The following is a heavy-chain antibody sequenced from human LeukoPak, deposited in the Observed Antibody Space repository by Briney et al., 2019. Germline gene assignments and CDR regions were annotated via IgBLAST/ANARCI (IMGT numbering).Heavy chain of an antibody. V-gene: IGHV3-30*02. D-gene: IGHD1-14*01. CDR3: AGDGEKWNQYACHFDY. J-gene: IGHJ4*02. Sequence: GGSLRLSCAASGVTFCSYGMHWGRHAPGRGLVGGSCIRYDGSNKYYPDTVKGRFTNPSDNSKNTLYLQMNGLRAEDAAGYYCAGDGEKWNQYACHFDYWGQGTLVTVSS. CDR1: GVTFCSYG. CDR2: IRYDGSNK.